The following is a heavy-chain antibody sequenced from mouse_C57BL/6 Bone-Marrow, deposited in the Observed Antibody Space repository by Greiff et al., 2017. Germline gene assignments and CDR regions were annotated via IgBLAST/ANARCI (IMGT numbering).Heavy chain of an antibody. D-gene: IGHD2-4*01. CDR1: GYTFTDYA. V-gene: IGHV1-39*01. CDR2: INPNYGTT. CDR3: ARGYDYDYDMDY. Sequence: EVQLQQSGPELVRPGVSVKISCKGSGYTFTDYAMHWVKQSNGTSLEWIGVINPNYGTTSYNQKFKGKATLTVDQSSSTAYMQRNSLTSEDSAVYYCARGYDYDYDMDYWGKGTTVTVSS. J-gene: IGHJ4*01.